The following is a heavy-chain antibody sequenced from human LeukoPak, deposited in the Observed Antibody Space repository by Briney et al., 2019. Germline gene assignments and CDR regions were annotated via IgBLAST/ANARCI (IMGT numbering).Heavy chain of an antibody. CDR3: ARDMSGSDSH. CDR1: GFSFNNYN. V-gene: IGHV3-48*02. Sequence: PGWSLRLSCAASGFSFNNYNMNWVRQAPGTGLEWVSYISRTSSTIYYADSVKGRFTISRDNAKNSLYLQMNSLRDEDTAVYYCARDMSGSDSHWGQGTLVTVSS. D-gene: IGHD5-12*01. CDR2: ISRTSSTI. J-gene: IGHJ4*02.